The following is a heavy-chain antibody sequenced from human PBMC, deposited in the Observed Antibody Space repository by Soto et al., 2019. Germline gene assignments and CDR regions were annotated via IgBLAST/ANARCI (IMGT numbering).Heavy chain of an antibody. CDR1: GFTFSSYS. CDR2: ISSSSSYI. J-gene: IGHJ6*02. Sequence: VGSLRLSCAASGFTFSSYSMNWVRQAPGKGLEWVSSISSSSSYIYYADSVKGRFTISRDNAKNSLYLQMNSLRAEDTAVYYCVLGDYYYYYGMDVWGQGTTVTVSS. CDR3: VLGDYYYYYGMDV. V-gene: IGHV3-21*01. D-gene: IGHD2-15*01.